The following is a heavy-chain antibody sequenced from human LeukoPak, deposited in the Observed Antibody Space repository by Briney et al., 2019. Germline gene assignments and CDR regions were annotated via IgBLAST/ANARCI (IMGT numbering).Heavy chain of an antibody. D-gene: IGHD3-10*02. Sequence: AGSLRLSCAASGFTFSSYEMNWVRQAPRKGLEWFSYISSIGSTIYYADSVKRRFTISRDNDKNSLYLQMNSLRAEDTAVYYCAELGITMIGGVWGKGTTVTISS. J-gene: IGHJ6*04. CDR2: ISSIGSTI. V-gene: IGHV3-48*03. CDR3: AELGITMIGGV. CDR1: GFTFSSYE.